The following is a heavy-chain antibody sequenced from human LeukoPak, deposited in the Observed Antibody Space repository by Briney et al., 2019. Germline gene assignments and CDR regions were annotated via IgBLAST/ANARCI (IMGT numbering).Heavy chain of an antibody. Sequence: SETLSLTCAVYGGSFSGYYWSWIRQPPGKGLEWIGEINHSGSTNYNPSLKSRVTISVDTSKNQFSLKLSSVTAADTAVYYCARDLRVWGSVSFDYWGQGTLVTVSS. J-gene: IGHJ4*02. CDR3: ARDLRVWGSVSFDY. V-gene: IGHV4-34*01. CDR1: GGSFSGYY. D-gene: IGHD3-16*01. CDR2: INHSGST.